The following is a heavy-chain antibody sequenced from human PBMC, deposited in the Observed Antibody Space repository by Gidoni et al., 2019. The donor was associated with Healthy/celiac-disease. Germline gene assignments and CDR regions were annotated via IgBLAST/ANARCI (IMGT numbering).Heavy chain of an antibody. D-gene: IGHD7-27*01. J-gene: IGHJ4*02. CDR3: ARHRGDKLGPYYFDY. CDR1: GGSIRSSSYY. Sequence: QLQLQESGPGLVKPSETLSLTCTVSGGSIRSSSYYWGWIRQPPGKGLEWIGSIYYSGSTYYNPSLKSRVTISVDTSKNQFSLKLSSVTAADTAVYYCARHRGDKLGPYYFDYWGQGTLVTVSS. V-gene: IGHV4-39*01. CDR2: IYYSGST.